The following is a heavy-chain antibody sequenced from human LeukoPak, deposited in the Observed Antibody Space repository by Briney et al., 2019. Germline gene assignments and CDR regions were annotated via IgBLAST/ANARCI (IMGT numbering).Heavy chain of an antibody. Sequence: SETLSLTCAVYGGSFSGYYWSWIRQPPGKGLEWIGEVNHSGSTNYNPSLKSRVTISVDTSKNQFSLKLSSVTAADTAVYYCARVGDWFDPWGQGTLVTVSS. CDR3: ARVGDWFDP. J-gene: IGHJ5*02. CDR1: GGSFSGYY. D-gene: IGHD3-10*01. CDR2: VNHSGST. V-gene: IGHV4-34*01.